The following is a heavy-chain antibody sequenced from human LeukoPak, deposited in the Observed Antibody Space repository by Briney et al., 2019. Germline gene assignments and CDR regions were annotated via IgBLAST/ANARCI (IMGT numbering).Heavy chain of an antibody. V-gene: IGHV3-30*18. Sequence: GRSLRLSCAASGFTFSSYGMHWVRQAPGKGLEWVAVISYDGSNKYYADSVKGRFTISRDNSKNTLYLQMNSLRAEDTAVYYCAEGYCSSTSCYGAPYYYYGMDVWGKGTTVTVSS. D-gene: IGHD2-2*01. CDR1: GFTFSSYG. J-gene: IGHJ6*04. CDR2: ISYDGSNK. CDR3: AEGYCSSTSCYGAPYYYYGMDV.